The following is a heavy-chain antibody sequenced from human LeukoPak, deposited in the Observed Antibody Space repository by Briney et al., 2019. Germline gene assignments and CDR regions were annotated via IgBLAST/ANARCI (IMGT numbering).Heavy chain of an antibody. Sequence: GGSLRLSCAASGFTFSSYWMHWVRQAPGKGLVWVSRINTDGSSTSYADSVKGRFTISRDNSKNTLYLQMNSLSAEDTAVYYCAKGGLYSSSSGRGDHWGQGTLVTVSS. CDR2: INTDGSST. D-gene: IGHD6-6*01. J-gene: IGHJ4*02. V-gene: IGHV3-74*01. CDR3: AKGGLYSSSSGRGDH. CDR1: GFTFSSYW.